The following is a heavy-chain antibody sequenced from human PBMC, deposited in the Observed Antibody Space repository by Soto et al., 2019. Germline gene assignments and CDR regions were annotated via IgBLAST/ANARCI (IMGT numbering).Heavy chain of an antibody. V-gene: IGHV1-69*13. CDR3: ARGGSGYVRFNEF. J-gene: IGHJ4*02. CDR1: GCIVSIYP. D-gene: IGHD3-22*01. CDR2: ITPIFGRA. Sequence: SVKVSCNPAGCIVSIYPISWVRQAPGQGLEWMGGITPIFGRANYAKKFKGRCTITADEYPNTAYVDLGSLKSEETAIYYCARGGSGYVRFNEFWGQGTL.